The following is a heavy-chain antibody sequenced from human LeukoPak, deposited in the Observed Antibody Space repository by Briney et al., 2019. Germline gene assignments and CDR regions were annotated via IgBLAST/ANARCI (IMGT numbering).Heavy chain of an antibody. J-gene: IGHJ4*02. V-gene: IGHV3-7*03. CDR1: GFTFGKYW. CDR3: ARDQYDTWSRRGNFDS. D-gene: IGHD3-3*01. CDR2: IKLDGSEK. Sequence: GGSLRLSCVASGFTFGKYWMSWVRQAPGKGLEWVANIKLDGSEKNYVDSVRGRFTISRDNTENSLYLQMNSLRAEDTAVFYCARDQYDTWSRRGNFDSWGQGTLVIVSS.